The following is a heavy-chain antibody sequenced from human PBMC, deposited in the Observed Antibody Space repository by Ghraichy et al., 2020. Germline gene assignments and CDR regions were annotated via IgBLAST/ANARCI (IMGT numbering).Heavy chain of an antibody. V-gene: IGHV3-15*04. D-gene: IGHD1-14*01. CDR1: GVTCCTFTNAW. Sequence: GGSLRLSCVVSGVTCCTFTNAWMPWAPRNPRMGLAWVGRIERTTVGGTTDYAASVNDRFTISRDDSKDTLYLQMNSLRSEDTAVYYCSTGFGTNDVWGQGTLVTVSS. CDR2: IERTTVGGTT. CDR3: STGFGTNDV. J-gene: IGHJ4*02.